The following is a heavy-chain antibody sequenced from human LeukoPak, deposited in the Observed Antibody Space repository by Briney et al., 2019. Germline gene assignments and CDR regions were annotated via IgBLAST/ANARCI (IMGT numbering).Heavy chain of an antibody. CDR2: ISGSGGNT. D-gene: IGHD2-15*01. J-gene: IGHJ4*02. V-gene: IGHV3-23*01. Sequence: GGSLRLSCAASGFTFSSYAMSWVRQAPGKGLEWASAISGSGGNTYYADSVKGRFTISRDNSKNTLYLQMSSLRAEDTAVYYCATSLGYCSGGSCYWGQGTLVTVSS. CDR3: ATSLGYCSGGSCY. CDR1: GFTFSSYA.